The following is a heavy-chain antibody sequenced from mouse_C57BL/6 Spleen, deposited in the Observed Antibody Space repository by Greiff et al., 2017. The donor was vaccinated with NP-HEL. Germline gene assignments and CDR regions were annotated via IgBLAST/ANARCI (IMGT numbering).Heavy chain of an antibody. CDR3: ARYGNYERNFDY. D-gene: IGHD2-1*01. V-gene: IGHV7-3*01. J-gene: IGHJ2*01. CDR1: GFTFTDYY. CDR2: IRNKANGYTT. Sequence: EVKLMESGGGLVQPGGSLSLSCAASGFTFTDYYMSWVRQPPGKALEWLGFIRNKANGYTTEYSASVKGRFTISRDNSQSILYLQMNALRAEDSATYYCARYGNYERNFDYWGQGTTLTVSS.